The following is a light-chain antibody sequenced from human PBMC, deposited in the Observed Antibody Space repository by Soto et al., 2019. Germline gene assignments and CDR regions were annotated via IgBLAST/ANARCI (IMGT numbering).Light chain of an antibody. CDR3: SSHTSVNPRV. CDR1: SSDVGTYDY. Sequence: QSVLTQPASVSGSPGQSIAISCTGTSSDVGTYDYVSWYQQYPDKAPKLIICEVTQRPSGVSNRFSGSKSGNTASLTISGLQAEDEADYYCSSHTSVNPRVFGTGTKVTV. J-gene: IGLJ1*01. V-gene: IGLV2-14*01. CDR2: EVT.